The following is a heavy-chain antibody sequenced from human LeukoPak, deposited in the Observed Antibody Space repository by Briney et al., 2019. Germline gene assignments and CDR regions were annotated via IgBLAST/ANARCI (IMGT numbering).Heavy chain of an antibody. V-gene: IGHV3-7*01. CDR2: IKQDGSEK. CDR1: GFTFSNYW. Sequence: PGGSLRLSCAASGFTFSNYWLTWVRQAPGQGLEWVANIKQDGSEKHYVDSVKGRFTISRDDAKNSLYLQMNGLRAEDTAVYYCARDRQVDYWGQGTLVTVSS. J-gene: IGHJ4*02. CDR3: ARDRQVDY.